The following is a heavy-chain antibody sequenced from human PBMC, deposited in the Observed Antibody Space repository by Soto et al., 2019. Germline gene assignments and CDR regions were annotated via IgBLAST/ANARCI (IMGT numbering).Heavy chain of an antibody. CDR2: ISYDVSDT. Sequence: QVQLVESGGGVVQPGGSLRLYCEVSGLTFISFGMHWVRQAPGKGLAWVSLISYDVSDTFSADSVRGRFIISRDNSKNTLYLQMNSLRPEDSAVYYCEKDPCWGSCYKYHGMDVWGQGTTVTVSS. J-gene: IGHJ6*02. D-gene: IGHD3-16*01. CDR1: GLTFISFG. CDR3: EKDPCWGSCYKYHGMDV. V-gene: IGHV3-30*02.